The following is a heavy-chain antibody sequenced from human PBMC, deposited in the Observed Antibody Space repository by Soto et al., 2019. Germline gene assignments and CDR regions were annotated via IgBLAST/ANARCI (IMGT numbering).Heavy chain of an antibody. D-gene: IGHD3-22*01. J-gene: IGHJ4*02. V-gene: IGHV3-15*07. Sequence: GSLRLSCAASGFTFSNAWMNWVRQAPGKGLEWVGRIKSKTDGGTTDYAAPVKGRFTISRDDSKNTLYLQMNSLKTEDTAVYYCTTDYYDSSGYYANFHYWGQGTLVTVSS. CDR3: TTDYYDSSGYYANFHY. CDR2: IKSKTDGGTT. CDR1: GFTFSNAW.